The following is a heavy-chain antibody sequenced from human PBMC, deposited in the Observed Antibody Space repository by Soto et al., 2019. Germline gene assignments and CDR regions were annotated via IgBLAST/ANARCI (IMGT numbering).Heavy chain of an antibody. J-gene: IGHJ4*02. CDR3: AINYPFDS. CDR2: IKQDGSEK. Sequence: EVLLVKSGGGLVQPGGSLRLSCAASGFTFSTYWMSWVRQAPGKGLEWVANIKQDGSEKHYVDSVKGRFTISRDNAKNSLYLPMNSLRAEDTAVYYCAINYPFDSWGQGALVTVSS. CDR1: GFTFSTYW. D-gene: IGHD4-4*01. V-gene: IGHV3-7*01.